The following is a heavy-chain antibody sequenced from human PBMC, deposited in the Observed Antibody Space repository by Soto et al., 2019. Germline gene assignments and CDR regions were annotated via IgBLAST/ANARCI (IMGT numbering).Heavy chain of an antibody. Sequence: GGSLRLSCAASGFTFSSYSMNWVRQAPGKGLEWVSYISSSSSTIYYADSVKGRFTISRDNTKNSLYLQMNSLRAEDTAVYYCARGAYYYDSSGLSYWGQGTLVTVSS. V-gene: IGHV3-48*01. CDR2: ISSSSSTI. D-gene: IGHD3-22*01. CDR1: GFTFSSYS. CDR3: ARGAYYYDSSGLSY. J-gene: IGHJ4*02.